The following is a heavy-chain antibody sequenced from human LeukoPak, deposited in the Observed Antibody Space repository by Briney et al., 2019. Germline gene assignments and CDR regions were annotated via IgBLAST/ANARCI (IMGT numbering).Heavy chain of an antibody. D-gene: IGHD5-12*01. CDR3: AKSSTNGYSGYVHPGIDF. J-gene: IGHJ4*02. V-gene: IGHV6-1*01. CDR1: GDSVSSNSAA. CDR2: TYYRSKWYN. Sequence: SQTLSLTCAISGDSVSSNSAAWNWIRQSPSRGLEWLGRTYYRSKWYNEYALSVKSRITINPDTSKNHFSLQLNSVTPEDTAVYYCAKSSTNGYSGYVHPGIDFWGQGTLVTVSS.